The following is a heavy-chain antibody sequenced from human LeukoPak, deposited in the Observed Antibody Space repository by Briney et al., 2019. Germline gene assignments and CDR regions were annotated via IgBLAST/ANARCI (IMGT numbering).Heavy chain of an antibody. CDR1: GFTFSSYA. D-gene: IGHD3-10*01. J-gene: IGHJ4*02. CDR3: AKDDYYGSGSRPKFDY. CDR2: ISGSGGST. V-gene: IGHV3-23*01. Sequence: GGSLRLSCAASGFTFSSYAMSWVRQAPGKGLEWVSAISGSGGSTYYADSVKGRFTISRDNSKNTLYLQMNSLRAEDTAVYYCAKDDYYGSGSRPKFDYSGQGTLFTVSS.